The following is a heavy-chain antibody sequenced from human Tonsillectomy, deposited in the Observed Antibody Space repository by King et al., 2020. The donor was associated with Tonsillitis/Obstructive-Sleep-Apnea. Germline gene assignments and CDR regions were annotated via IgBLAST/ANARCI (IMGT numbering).Heavy chain of an antibody. Sequence: QLQESGPGLVKPSETLSLTCTVSGGSISSYYWSWIRQPPGKGLEWIGYIYYSGSTNYNPSLKSRVTISVDTSKNQFSLKLSSVTAADSAVYYCASRIAVAGDDAFDIWGQGTMVTVSS. V-gene: IGHV4-59*01. J-gene: IGHJ3*02. CDR3: ASRIAVAGDDAFDI. CDR2: IYYSGST. CDR1: GGSISSYY. D-gene: IGHD6-19*01.